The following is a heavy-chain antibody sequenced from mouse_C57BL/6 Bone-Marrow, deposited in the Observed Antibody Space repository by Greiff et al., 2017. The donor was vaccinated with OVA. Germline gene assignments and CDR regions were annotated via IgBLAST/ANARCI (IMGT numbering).Heavy chain of an antibody. V-gene: IGHV5-4*01. Sequence: EVKLVESGGGLVKPGGSLKLSCAASGFTFSSYAMSWVRQTPEKRLEWVATISDGGSSTSYPDTVKGRFTISRDNAKNNLYLQMSHLKSEDTAMYYCARDGGSSFAYWGQGTLVTVSA. J-gene: IGHJ3*01. CDR3: ARDGGSSFAY. CDR1: GFTFSSYA. D-gene: IGHD1-1*01. CDR2: ISDGGSST.